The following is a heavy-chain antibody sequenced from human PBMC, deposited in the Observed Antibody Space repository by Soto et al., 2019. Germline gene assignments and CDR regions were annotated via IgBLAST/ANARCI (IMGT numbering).Heavy chain of an antibody. CDR2: ISAYNGNT. J-gene: IGHJ6*03. Sequence: QVQLVQSGAEVKKPGASVKVSCKASGYTFTSYGISWVRQAPGKGLEWMGWISAYNGNTNYAQKLQGRVTMTTDTSTSTAYMELRSLRSDDTDVYYCARCGGDCQYYYYYYMDVWGKGTTVTVSS. CDR3: ARCGGDCQYYYYYYMDV. V-gene: IGHV1-18*01. D-gene: IGHD2-21*01. CDR1: GYTFTSYG.